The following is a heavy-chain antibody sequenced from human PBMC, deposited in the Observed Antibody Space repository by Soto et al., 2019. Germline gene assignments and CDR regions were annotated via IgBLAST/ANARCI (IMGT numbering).Heavy chain of an antibody. CDR3: ARLSCSGGSCYGGEDGIDY. V-gene: IGHV1-69*01. J-gene: IGHJ4*02. D-gene: IGHD2-15*01. Sequence: QVQLVQSGAEVKKPGSSVKVSCKASGGTFSSYAISWVRQAPGQGLEWVGGFIPIFGTANYAQKLQGRATITADESTCTAYMELSSLRSEDTAVYYCARLSCSGGSCYGGEDGIDYWGQGTLVTVSS. CDR1: GGTFSSYA. CDR2: FIPIFGTA.